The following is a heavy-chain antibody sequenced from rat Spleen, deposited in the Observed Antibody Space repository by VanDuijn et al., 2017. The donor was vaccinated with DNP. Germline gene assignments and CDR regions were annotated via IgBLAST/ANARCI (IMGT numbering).Heavy chain of an antibody. CDR3: ARHMDTGPYYAMDV. CDR2: ISTGRGTT. J-gene: IGHJ4*01. D-gene: IGHD4-1*01. Sequence: EVHLVESGGGLVQPGRSMKLSCAASGFSFRNYDMAWVRQAQSTGLEWVASISTGRGTTYYRDSVTGRLTISRDNAKNTLYLQVDSLRSDDTATYYCARHMDTGPYYAMDVWGQGISVTVSS. V-gene: IGHV5-25*01. CDR1: GFSFRNYD.